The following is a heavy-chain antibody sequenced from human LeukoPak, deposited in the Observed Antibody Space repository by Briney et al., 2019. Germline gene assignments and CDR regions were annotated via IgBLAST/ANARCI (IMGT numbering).Heavy chain of an antibody. CDR1: GYMFTSYG. D-gene: IGHD6-13*01. V-gene: IGHV1-18*04. Sequence: ASVNVSCKASGYMFTSYGVSWVRQAPGRGLEWMGWINGNNGNTIYAQKFQGRVTMTTDASTRTGYMELRSLGSDDTAVYYCARVGRSSSSWTHNYNYGMDVWDKGTTVIVSS. J-gene: IGHJ6*04. CDR3: ARVGRSSSSWTHNYNYGMDV. CDR2: INGNNGNT.